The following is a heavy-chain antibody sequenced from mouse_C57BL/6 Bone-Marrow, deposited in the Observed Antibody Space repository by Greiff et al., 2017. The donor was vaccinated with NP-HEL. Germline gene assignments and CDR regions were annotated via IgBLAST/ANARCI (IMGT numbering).Heavy chain of an antibody. V-gene: IGHV2-2*01. CDR3: ARKDYDYDETWFAY. D-gene: IGHD2-4*01. CDR2: IWSGGST. CDR1: GFSLTSYG. Sequence: VKLQESGPGLVQPSQSLSITCTVSGFSLTSYGVHWVRQSPGKGLEWLGVIWSGGSTDYNAAFISRLSISKDNSKSQVFFKMNSLQADDTAIYYCARKDYDYDETWFAYWGQGTLVTVSA. J-gene: IGHJ3*01.